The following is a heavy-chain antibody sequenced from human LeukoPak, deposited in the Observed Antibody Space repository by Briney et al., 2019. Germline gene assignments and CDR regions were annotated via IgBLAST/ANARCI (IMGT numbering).Heavy chain of an antibody. CDR2: IYHSGST. D-gene: IGHD2-2*01. CDR3: ATQGGNIVVVPAAFDY. Sequence: SETLSLTCTVSGYSISSGYYWGWIRQPPGKGLEWIGSIYHSGSTYYNPSLKSRVTISVDTSKNQFSLKLSSVTAADTAVYYCATQGGNIVVVPAAFDYWGQGTLVTVSS. V-gene: IGHV4-38-2*02. CDR1: GYSISSGYY. J-gene: IGHJ4*02.